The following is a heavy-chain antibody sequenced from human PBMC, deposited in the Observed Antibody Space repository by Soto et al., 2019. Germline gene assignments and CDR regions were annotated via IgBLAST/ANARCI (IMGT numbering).Heavy chain of an antibody. J-gene: IGHJ6*02. D-gene: IGHD4-4*01. V-gene: IGHV5-51*01. CDR1: GYSFTSYW. CDR2: IYPGDSDT. Sequence: PGESLKISSKGSGYSFTSYWIGWVRQMPGKGLEWMGIIYPGDSDTRYSPSFQGQVTISADKSISTAYLQWSSLKASDTAMYYCARGQGSTTVGYYYYYGMDVWGQGTTVTVSS. CDR3: ARGQGSTTVGYYYYYGMDV.